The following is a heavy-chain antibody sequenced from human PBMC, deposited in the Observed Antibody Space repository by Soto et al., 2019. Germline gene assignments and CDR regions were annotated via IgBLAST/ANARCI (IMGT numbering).Heavy chain of an antibody. CDR1: GYTFTSYG. CDR2: ISAYNGNT. V-gene: IGHV1-18*03. D-gene: IGHD3-10*01. CDR3: SITMVRGVLYYFDY. J-gene: IGHJ4*02. Sequence: ASVKVSCKASGYTFTSYGISWVRQAPGQGLEWMGWISAYNGNTNYAQKLQGRVTMTTDTSTSTAYMELRSLRSDDMAVYYCSITMVRGVLYYFDYWGQGTLVTVSS.